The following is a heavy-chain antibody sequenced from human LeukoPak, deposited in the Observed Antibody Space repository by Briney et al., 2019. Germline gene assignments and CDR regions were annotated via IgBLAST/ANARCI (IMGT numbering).Heavy chain of an antibody. CDR3: AIDSRSTWHFDY. V-gene: IGHV3-23*01. J-gene: IGHJ4*02. D-gene: IGHD1-26*01. CDR1: GFTFSSYA. Sequence: GGSLRLSCAASGFTFSSYAMSWVRQAPGKGLGWVSAISGSGGNTYSADSVKGRFTISRDSSKNTLFLQMNSLRAEGTAVYYCAIDSRSTWHFDYWGQGTLVTVSS. CDR2: ISGSGGNT.